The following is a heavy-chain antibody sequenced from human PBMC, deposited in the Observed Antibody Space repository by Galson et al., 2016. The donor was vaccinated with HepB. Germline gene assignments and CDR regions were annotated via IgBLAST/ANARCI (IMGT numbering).Heavy chain of an antibody. CDR3: ARAGYYRAYGAEHNYYGTGV. CDR2: ISAYDGKT. D-gene: IGHD5-12*01. V-gene: IGHV1-18*01. CDR1: GGNFDTYG. Sequence: SVKVSCKASGGNFDTYGISWVRQAPGQGLEWMGWISAYDGKTKYAQRFQGRIYLTTDTSTRAAFLDLRSLRSDDTAVYYCARAGYYRAYGAEHNYYGTGVWGQGTTVIVSS. J-gene: IGHJ6*02.